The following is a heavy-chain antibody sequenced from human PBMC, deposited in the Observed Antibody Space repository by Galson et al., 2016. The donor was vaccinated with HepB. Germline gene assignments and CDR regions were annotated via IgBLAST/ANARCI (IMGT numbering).Heavy chain of an antibody. CDR2: LSFDGINK. CDR3: AKDAYTWRWLLSFFPDY. J-gene: IGHJ4*02. D-gene: IGHD5-24*01. CDR1: GFTFSDYG. Sequence: SLRLSCAASGFTFSDYGIHWVRQAPGKGLEWVAVLSFDGINKYYADSVKGRFTISRDNSENTVYLQMNSLRAEDTAVYYCAKDAYTWRWLLSFFPDYWGQGILVTVSS. V-gene: IGHV3-30*18.